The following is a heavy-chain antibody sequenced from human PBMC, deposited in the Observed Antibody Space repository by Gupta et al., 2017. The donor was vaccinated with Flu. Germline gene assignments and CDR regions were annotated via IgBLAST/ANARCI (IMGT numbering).Heavy chain of an antibody. D-gene: IGHD5-12*01. CDR3: TRGTSAAYSTPLGDY. CDR1: GFTFSSYW. J-gene: IGHJ4*02. Sequence: VQLAESGGGLVQPGGSLRLSCSVSGFTFSSYWMHWVRQAPGKGLEWVSRINGDGSYADYADSVKGRFTFSRDNAKNTLFLQMNSLRAEDSAVYYCTRGTSAAYSTPLGDYWGQGTLVTVSS. CDR2: INGDGSYA. V-gene: IGHV3-74*01.